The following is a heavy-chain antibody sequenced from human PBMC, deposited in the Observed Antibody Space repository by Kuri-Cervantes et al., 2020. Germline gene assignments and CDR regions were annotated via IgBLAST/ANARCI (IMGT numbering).Heavy chain of an antibody. V-gene: IGHV3-30*03. J-gene: IGHJ4*02. D-gene: IGHD2-15*01. CDR3: VRGPYWQFDY. CDR1: GFTFSSYW. Sequence: GGSLRLSCAASGFTFSSYWMHWVRQAPGKGLEWVAVISYDGSGHYADSVKGRFTISRDNSKNTLYLQMYSLRPEDTAVYYCVRGPYWQFDYWGQGTLVTVSS. CDR2: ISYDGSG.